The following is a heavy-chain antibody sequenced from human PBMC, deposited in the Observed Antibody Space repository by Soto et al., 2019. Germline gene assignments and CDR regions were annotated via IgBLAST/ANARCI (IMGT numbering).Heavy chain of an antibody. CDR3: ASSSGDLDVYGMDI. CDR1: GFTFIRYA. D-gene: IGHD3-10*01. CDR2: VTGGGHTT. V-gene: IGHV3-23*01. Sequence: EALLLESGGGWVQPGGSLRLSCAASGFTFIRYAMSWVRQAPGKVLEWVSTVTGGGHTTYNADSVTGRFTISRDNSKNTLYLQMNNLRAEDTAIYYCASSSGDLDVYGMDIWGPGTTVTVSS. J-gene: IGHJ6*02.